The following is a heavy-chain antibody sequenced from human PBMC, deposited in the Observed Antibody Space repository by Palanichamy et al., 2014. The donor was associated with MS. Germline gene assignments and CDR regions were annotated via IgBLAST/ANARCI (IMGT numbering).Heavy chain of an antibody. J-gene: IGHJ4*02. CDR2: LWHDGSNQ. D-gene: IGHD2-15*01. CDR3: ARDTYPRPPGYFDY. CDR1: GFTFNHYG. V-gene: IGHV3-33*01. Sequence: QVRLVESGGGVVQPGRSLRLSCEASGFTFNHYGMLWVRQAPGKGLETVAVLWHDGSNQYYADSVKGRFTISRENTKNKLYLQMNSLRAEDTAIYYCARDTYPRPPGYFDYWGQGVVVTVSS.